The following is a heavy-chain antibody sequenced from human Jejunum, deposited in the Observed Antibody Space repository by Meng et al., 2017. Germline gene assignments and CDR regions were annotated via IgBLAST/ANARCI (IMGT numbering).Heavy chain of an antibody. CDR1: GFTFSSHG. CDR2: ISAGGDRT. J-gene: IGHJ2*01. CDR3: TKIAVTGRWYFDL. V-gene: IGHV3-23*01. Sequence: GESLKISCAASGFTFSSHGMIWVRHTPGKGLEWVSAISAGGDRTYYADSVKGRFTISRDNSKNTLYLQMNSLRAEDTALYYCTKIAVTGRWYFDLWGRGTLVTVSS. D-gene: IGHD6-19*01.